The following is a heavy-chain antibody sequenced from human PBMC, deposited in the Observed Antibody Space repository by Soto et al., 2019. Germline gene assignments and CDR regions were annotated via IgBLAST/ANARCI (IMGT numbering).Heavy chain of an antibody. CDR3: ARVRRTTITARLNWFDP. V-gene: IGHV4-30-2*01. CDR2: IYHSGST. CDR1: GGSINSGDYS. D-gene: IGHD6-6*01. Sequence: QLQLQESGSGLVKPSQTLSLTCAVSGGSINSGDYSWSWIRQPPGKGLEWIGYIYHSGSTYYNPSLKRRVTISVDRSKNQFSLKLISVTAADTAVYFCARVRRTTITARLNWFDPWGQGTLVTVSS. J-gene: IGHJ5*02.